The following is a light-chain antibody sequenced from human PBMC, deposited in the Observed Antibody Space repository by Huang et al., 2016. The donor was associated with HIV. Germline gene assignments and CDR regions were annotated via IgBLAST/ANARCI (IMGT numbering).Light chain of an antibody. CDR1: QRVSSN. V-gene: IGKV3-15*01. Sequence: EIVMTQSPATLSVSPGERATLACRASQRVSSNLAWYQQNPGQAPRLLVYGASTRATGIPARFSGSGSGTEFTLTISSLQSEDFAVYYCQQYNNWWTFGQGTKVEIK. CDR3: QQYNNWWT. J-gene: IGKJ1*01. CDR2: GAS.